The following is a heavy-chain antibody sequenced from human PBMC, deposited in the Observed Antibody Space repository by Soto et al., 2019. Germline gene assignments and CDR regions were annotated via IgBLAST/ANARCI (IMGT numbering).Heavy chain of an antibody. J-gene: IGHJ4*02. CDR1: GFTFSSYS. CDR2: ISSSSSYI. D-gene: IGHD3-3*01. Sequence: GGSLRLSCAASGFTFSSYSMNWVRQAPGKGLEWVSSISSSSSYIYYADSVKGRFTISRDNAKNSLYLQMNSPRAEDTAVYYCARGPTYYDFWSGSTPPDYWGQGTLVTVSS. CDR3: ARGPTYYDFWSGSTPPDY. V-gene: IGHV3-21*01.